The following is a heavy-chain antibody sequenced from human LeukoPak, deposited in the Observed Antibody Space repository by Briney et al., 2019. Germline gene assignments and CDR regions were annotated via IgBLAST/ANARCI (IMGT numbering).Heavy chain of an antibody. D-gene: IGHD4-17*01. V-gene: IGHV4-59*12. CDR2: IYYSGAT. Sequence: SETLSLTCTVSGGSISNYYWSWIRQPPGKGLEWIGHIYYSGATKYNPSLKSRITISVDTSKNQFSLMLSSVTAADTAVYYCASSGFDYGDYVVDYWGQGTLVTVSS. J-gene: IGHJ4*02. CDR3: ASSGFDYGDYVVDY. CDR1: GGSISNYY.